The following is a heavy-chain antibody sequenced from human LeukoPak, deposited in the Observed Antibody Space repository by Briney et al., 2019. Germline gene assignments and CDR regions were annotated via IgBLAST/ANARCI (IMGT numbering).Heavy chain of an antibody. Sequence: ASVKVSCKASGYTFTGYYMHWVRQAPGQGLEWMGWINPNSGGTNYAQKFQGRVTMTRDTSISTAYMELSRLRSDDTAVYYCARGPNYYGSGSSYYYYYYMDVWGKGTTVTISS. D-gene: IGHD3-10*01. V-gene: IGHV1-2*02. CDR2: INPNSGGT. CDR3: ARGPNYYGSGSSYYYYYYMDV. CDR1: GYTFTGYY. J-gene: IGHJ6*03.